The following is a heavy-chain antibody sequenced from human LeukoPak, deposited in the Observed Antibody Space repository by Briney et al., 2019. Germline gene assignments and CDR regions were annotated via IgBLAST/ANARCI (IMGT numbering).Heavy chain of an antibody. CDR3: ARLSYYDSSGYPDY. CDR2: IYHSGST. CDR1: GGSISSSNW. J-gene: IGHJ4*02. V-gene: IGHV4-4*02. D-gene: IGHD3-22*01. Sequence: SGTLSLTWAVSGGSISSSNWWSWVRQHPGKGLEWIGEIYHSGSTNYNPSLKSRVTISVDKSKNQFSLKLSSVTAADTAVYYCARLSYYDSSGYPDYWGQGTLVTVSS.